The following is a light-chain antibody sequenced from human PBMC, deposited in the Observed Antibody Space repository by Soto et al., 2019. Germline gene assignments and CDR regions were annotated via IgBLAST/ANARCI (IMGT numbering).Light chain of an antibody. V-gene: IGLV2-8*01. CDR1: SSDVGGYNY. CDR3: SSYAGSNEV. CDR2: EVS. J-gene: IGLJ1*01. Sequence: QSALTQPPSASGSPGQSVTISCTGTSSDVGGYNYVSWYQQHPGKAPKLMIYEVSKRPSGVPDRFSGSKSGNTASLTVSGLQAEDEADYYCSSYAGSNEVFGTVTKVTVL.